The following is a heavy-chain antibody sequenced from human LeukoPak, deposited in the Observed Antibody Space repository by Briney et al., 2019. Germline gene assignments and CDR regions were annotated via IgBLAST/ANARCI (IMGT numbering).Heavy chain of an antibody. CDR3: AKDPQVRGVIIGHYFDY. CDR1: GFTFSNYA. V-gene: IGHV3-9*01. D-gene: IGHD3-10*01. Sequence: GGSLRLSCGASGFTFSNYAMHWVRQAPGKGLEWVSGISWNSGSIVYADSVKGRFTISRDNAKNSLYLQMNSLRAEDTALYYCAKDPQVRGVIIGHYFDYWGQGTLVTVSS. J-gene: IGHJ4*02. CDR2: ISWNSGSI.